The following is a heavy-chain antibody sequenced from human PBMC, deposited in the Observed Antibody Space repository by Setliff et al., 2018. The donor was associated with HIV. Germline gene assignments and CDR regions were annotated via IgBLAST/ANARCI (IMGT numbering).Heavy chain of an antibody. J-gene: IGHJ6*03. D-gene: IGHD3-3*01. CDR3: ARDRGGGLQFLEWTGQYYMDV. CDR2: ISAYNGNT. V-gene: IGHV1-18*01. CDR1: GYIFTSYG. Sequence: ASVKVSCKASGYIFTSYGISWVRQAPGQGLEWMGWISAYNGNTNYAQKFQGRVSMTIDTSTSTTYMGLRSLRPDDTAVYFCARDRGGGLQFLEWTGQYYMDVWGKGTTVTVSS.